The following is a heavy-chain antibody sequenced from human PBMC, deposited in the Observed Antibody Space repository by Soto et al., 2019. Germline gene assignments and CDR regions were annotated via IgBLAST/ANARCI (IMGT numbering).Heavy chain of an antibody. V-gene: IGHV3-23*01. Sequence: CGSRRCSCAPSACTFSSYAMSWVRRAREKGLEAFTALGASSDGTYYGEYVEGLCTISRVNSKHTLYLQMQSLRAEARAVYGCVLRKTRSYFDYRGQGTLGAVSS. CDR2: LGASSDGT. J-gene: IGHJ4*02. D-gene: IGHD3-16*01. CDR3: VLRKTRSYFDY. CDR1: ACTFSSYA.